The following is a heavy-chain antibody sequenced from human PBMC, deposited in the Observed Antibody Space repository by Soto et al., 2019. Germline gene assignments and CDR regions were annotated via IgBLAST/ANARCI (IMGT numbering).Heavy chain of an antibody. J-gene: IGHJ4*02. V-gene: IGHV4-30-4*01. CDR1: GGSITSGDYY. CDR3: ARIEMATITYYFDY. Sequence: SETLSLTCTVSGGSITSGDYYWSWIRQPPGKGLEWIGYIHDGGNTYYKPSPKSRVTISVDTSKNQFSLKLSSVTAADTAVYYCARIEMATITYYFDYWGQGTLVTVSS. D-gene: IGHD5-12*01. CDR2: IHDGGNT.